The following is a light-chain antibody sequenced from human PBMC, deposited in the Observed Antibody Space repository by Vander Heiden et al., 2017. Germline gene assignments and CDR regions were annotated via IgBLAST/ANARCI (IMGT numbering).Light chain of an antibody. J-gene: IGKJ3*01. Sequence: DIVMTQSPDSLAVSLGERATINCKSSQSVLYSSNNKNYLAWYQQKPGQPPKLLIYWASTRESGVPDRFTGSGSGTDFTLTISSLQAEDVAVYYCQQYYNLPLTFGPGTKVDFK. CDR1: QSVLYSSNNKNY. V-gene: IGKV4-1*01. CDR3: QQYYNLPLT. CDR2: WAS.